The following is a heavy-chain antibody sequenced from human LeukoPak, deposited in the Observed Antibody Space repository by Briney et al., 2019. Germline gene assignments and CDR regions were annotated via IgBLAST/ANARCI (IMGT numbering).Heavy chain of an antibody. J-gene: IGHJ4*02. CDR1: GFTFSSYS. D-gene: IGHD3-9*01. CDR3: ARQKYYDILTATNYYFDY. CDR2: ISSSSSYI. V-gene: IGHV3-21*01. Sequence: PGGSLRLSCAASGFTFSSYSMNWVRQAPGKGLEWVSSISSSSSYIYYADSVKGRFTISRDSAKNSLYLQMNSLRAEDTAVYYCARQKYYDILTATNYYFDYWGQGTLVTVSS.